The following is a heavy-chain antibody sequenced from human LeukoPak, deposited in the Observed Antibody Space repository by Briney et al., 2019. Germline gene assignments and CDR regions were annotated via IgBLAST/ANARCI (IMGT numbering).Heavy chain of an antibody. Sequence: SVKVSCKASGGTFSSYAISWVRQAPGQGLEWMGGIIPIFGTANYAQKFQGRVTITTDESTSTAYMELSSLRSEDTAVYYCARTPLKDYYDSSGPTYYFDYWGQGTLVTVSS. D-gene: IGHD3-22*01. CDR1: GGTFSSYA. CDR3: ARTPLKDYYDSSGPTYYFDY. CDR2: IIPIFGTA. V-gene: IGHV1-69*05. J-gene: IGHJ4*02.